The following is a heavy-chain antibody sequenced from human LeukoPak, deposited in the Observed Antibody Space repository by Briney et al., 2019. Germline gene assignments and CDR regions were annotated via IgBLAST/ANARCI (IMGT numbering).Heavy chain of an antibody. Sequence: AGGSLRLSCAASGFTFSSYAMRWVRQAPGKGLEWVAVISYDGSNKYYADSVKGRFTISRDNSKNTLYLQMNSLRAEDTAVYYCARDMGRLRFLEWLLQPDYWGQGTLVTVSS. CDR1: GFTFSSYA. CDR2: ISYDGSNK. V-gene: IGHV3-30-3*01. CDR3: ARDMGRLRFLEWLLQPDY. J-gene: IGHJ4*02. D-gene: IGHD3-3*01.